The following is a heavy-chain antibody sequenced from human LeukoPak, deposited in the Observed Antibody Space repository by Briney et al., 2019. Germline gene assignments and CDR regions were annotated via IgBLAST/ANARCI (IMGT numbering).Heavy chain of an antibody. CDR1: GYTFTSYY. CDR2: INPSGGST. J-gene: IGHJ1*01. CDR3: AREDRPPNYFQH. V-gene: IGHV1-46*01. Sequence: ASVKVSCKASGYTFTSYYMHWVRQAPGQGLEWMGIINPSGGSTSYAQKFQGRVTMTRDMSTSTVYMELSSLSSEDTAVYYCAREDRPPNYFQHWGQGTLVTVSS.